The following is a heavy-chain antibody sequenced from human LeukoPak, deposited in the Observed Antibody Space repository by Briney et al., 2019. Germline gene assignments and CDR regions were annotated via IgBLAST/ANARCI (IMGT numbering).Heavy chain of an antibody. V-gene: IGHV4-34*01. Sequence: SETLSLTCTVSGVSISSYYWSWIRQPPGKGLEWIGEINHSGSTNYNPSLKSRVTISVDTSKNHFSVSLSSVTATDTAIYFCARGRGGRLSASNWFDTWGQGILVTVSS. D-gene: IGHD2/OR15-2a*01. J-gene: IGHJ5*02. CDR3: ARGRGGRLSASNWFDT. CDR1: GVSISSYY. CDR2: INHSGST.